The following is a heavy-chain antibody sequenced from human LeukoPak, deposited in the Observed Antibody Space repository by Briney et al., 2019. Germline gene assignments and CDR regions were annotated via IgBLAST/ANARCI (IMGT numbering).Heavy chain of an antibody. CDR1: GYTFTSYG. CDR2: ISAYNGNT. Sequence: ASVKVSCKASGYTFTSYGISWVRQAPGQGLEWMGWISAYNGNTNYAQKLQGRVTITADKSTSTAYMELSSLRSEDTAVYYCARDHFSAVVTAIFDYWGQGTLVTVSS. J-gene: IGHJ4*02. V-gene: IGHV1-18*01. D-gene: IGHD2-21*02. CDR3: ARDHFSAVVTAIFDY.